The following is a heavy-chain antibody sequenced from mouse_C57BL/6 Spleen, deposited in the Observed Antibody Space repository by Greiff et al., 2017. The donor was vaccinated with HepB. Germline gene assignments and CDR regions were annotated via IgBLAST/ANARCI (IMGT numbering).Heavy chain of an antibody. Sequence: EVMLVESGEGLVKPGGSLKLSCAASGFTFSSYAMSWVRQTPEKRLEWVAYISSGGDYIYYADTVKGRFTISRDNARNTLYLQMSSLKSEDTAMYYSASLYDGYFSYYAMDYWGQGTSVTVSS. J-gene: IGHJ4*01. CDR1: GFTFSSYA. D-gene: IGHD2-3*01. CDR3: ASLYDGYFSYYAMDY. V-gene: IGHV5S21*01. CDR2: ISSGGDYI.